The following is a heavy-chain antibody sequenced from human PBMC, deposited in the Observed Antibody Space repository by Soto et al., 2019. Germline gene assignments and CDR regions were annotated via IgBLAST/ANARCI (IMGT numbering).Heavy chain of an antibody. Sequence: SETLSLTCTVSGGSITDYSWVWIRQPAGKGLEWIGRIFSSGSTNYSPSLKGRITMSLDTSKSQFSLKLNSATATDTAVYFCARDQGVVVTADNWFDPWGQGILVTVSS. V-gene: IGHV4-4*07. D-gene: IGHD2-21*02. CDR1: GGSITDYS. J-gene: IGHJ5*02. CDR3: ARDQGVVVTADNWFDP. CDR2: IFSSGST.